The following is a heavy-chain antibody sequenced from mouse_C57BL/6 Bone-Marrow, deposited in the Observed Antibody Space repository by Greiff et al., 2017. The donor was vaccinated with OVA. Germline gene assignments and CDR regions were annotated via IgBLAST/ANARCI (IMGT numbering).Heavy chain of an antibody. D-gene: IGHD3-2*02. CDR1: GYAFSSYW. CDR3: ARDGSSGYAWFAY. Sequence: QVQLQQSGAELVKPGASVKISCKASGYAFSSYWMNWVKQRPGKGLEWIGQIYPGDGDTNYNGKFKGKATLTADKSSSTAYMQLSSLTSEDSAVYFFARDGSSGYAWFAYWGQGTLVTVSA. CDR2: IYPGDGDT. J-gene: IGHJ3*01. V-gene: IGHV1-80*01.